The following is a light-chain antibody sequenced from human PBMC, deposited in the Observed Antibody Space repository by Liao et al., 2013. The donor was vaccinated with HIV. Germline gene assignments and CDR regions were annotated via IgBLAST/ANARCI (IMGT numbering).Light chain of an antibody. CDR3: QVWDDKTNQVV. V-gene: IGLV3-1*01. J-gene: IGLJ2*01. CDR1: KLGXKY. Sequence: SYELTQPPSVSVSPGQTATITCSGDKLGXKYACWYQQKPGQSPVLVIYQDSKRPSGIPERFSGSKSGNTATLTISGVEAGDEADYYCQVWDDKTNQVVFGGGTKLTVL. CDR2: QDS.